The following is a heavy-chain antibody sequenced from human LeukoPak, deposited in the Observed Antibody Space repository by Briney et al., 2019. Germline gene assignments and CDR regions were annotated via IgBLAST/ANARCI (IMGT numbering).Heavy chain of an antibody. CDR2: ISAYNGNT. V-gene: IGHV1-18*01. CDR1: GYTFTSYG. CDR3: ARDSGVGATLDDAFDI. Sequence: ASVKVSCKASGYTFTSYGISWVRQAPGQGLEWMGWISAYNGNTNYAQKLQGRVTMTTDTSTSTAYMELRSLRSGDTAVYYCARDSGVGATLDDAFDIWGQGTMVTVSS. D-gene: IGHD1-26*01. J-gene: IGHJ3*02.